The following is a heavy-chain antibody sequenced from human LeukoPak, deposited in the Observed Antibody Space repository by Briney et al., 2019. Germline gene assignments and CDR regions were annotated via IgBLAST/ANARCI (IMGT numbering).Heavy chain of an antibody. CDR3: ARNIVATINWAYYYMDV. Sequence: GASVKVSCKASGYTFTSYGISWVRQAPGQGLEWMGWISAYNGNTNYAQKLQGRVTMTTDTSTSTTYMELRSLRSDDTAVYYCARNIVATINWAYYYMDVWGKGTTVTISS. CDR2: ISAYNGNT. CDR1: GYTFTSYG. V-gene: IGHV1-18*01. D-gene: IGHD5-12*01. J-gene: IGHJ6*03.